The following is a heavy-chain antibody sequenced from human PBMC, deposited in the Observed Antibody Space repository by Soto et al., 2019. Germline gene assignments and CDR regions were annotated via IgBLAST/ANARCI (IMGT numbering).Heavy chain of an antibody. CDR1: GGSISNGDYY. V-gene: IGHV4-30-4*01. Sequence: SETLSLTCAVSGGSISNGDYYWSWIRQPPGKGLEWIGYIYYSGSTYYNPSLKSRVTISVDTSKNQFSLKLSSVTAADTAMYYCATLRGYSGYDLICALDHWGQGTLVTVSS. D-gene: IGHD5-12*01. J-gene: IGHJ4*02. CDR3: ATLRGYSGYDLICALDH. CDR2: IYYSGST.